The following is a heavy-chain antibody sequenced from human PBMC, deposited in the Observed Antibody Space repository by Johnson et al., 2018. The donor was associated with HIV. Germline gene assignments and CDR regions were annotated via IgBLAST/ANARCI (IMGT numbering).Heavy chain of an antibody. Sequence: VQLVESGGGVVQPGRSLRLSCAASGFTFSSYDMHWVRQATGKGLEWVSAIGTAGDTYYPGSVKGRFTISRDNSKNTLYLEMSSLKTEDTAVYYCWAQWTVITLGGPSAFDIWGQGTMVTVSS. J-gene: IGHJ3*02. CDR1: GFTFSSYD. CDR2: IGTAGDT. CDR3: WAQWTVITLGGPSAFDI. D-gene: IGHD3-16*01. V-gene: IGHV3-13*01.